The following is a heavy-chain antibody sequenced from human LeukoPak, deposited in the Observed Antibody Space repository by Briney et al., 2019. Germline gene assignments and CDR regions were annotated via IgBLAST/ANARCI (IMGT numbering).Heavy chain of an antibody. J-gene: IGHJ4*02. CDR2: INHSGST. Sequence: SETLSLTCAVYGGSFSGYYWSWIRQHPGKGLEWIGEINHSGSTNYNPSLKSRVTISVDTSKNQFSLKLSSVTAADTAVYYCARGKITDYWGQGTLVTVSS. CDR1: GGSFSGYY. D-gene: IGHD1-14*01. CDR3: ARGKITDY. V-gene: IGHV4-34*01.